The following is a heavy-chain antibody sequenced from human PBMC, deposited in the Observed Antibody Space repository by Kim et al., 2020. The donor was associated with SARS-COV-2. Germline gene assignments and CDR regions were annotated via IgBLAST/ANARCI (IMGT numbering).Heavy chain of an antibody. J-gene: IGHJ4*02. V-gene: IGHV4-39*01. Sequence: SETLSLTCIVSGGSISSSSYYWGWIRQPPGKGLEWIGSIYYSGSTYYNPSLKSRVTISVDTSKNQFSLNLSSVTAADTAVYYCARPSRSHWGNFDYWGQGTLVTVSS. D-gene: IGHD3-16*01. CDR3: ARPSRSHWGNFDY. CDR2: IYYSGST. CDR1: GGSISSSSYY.